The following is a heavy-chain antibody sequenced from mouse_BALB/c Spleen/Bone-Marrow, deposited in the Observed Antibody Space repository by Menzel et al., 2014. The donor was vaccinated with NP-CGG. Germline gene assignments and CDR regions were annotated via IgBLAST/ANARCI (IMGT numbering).Heavy chain of an antibody. V-gene: IGHV1-4*01. CDR1: GYTFTSYT. J-gene: IGHJ2*01. CDR3: GRGWLLP. Sequence: QVQLQQSGAELARPGASVKTSCKASGYTFTSYTMHWVKQRPGQGLEWIGYINPSSGYTNYNQKFKDKATLTADKSSSTASMQLSSLTSEHSAVYYSGRGWLLPWGQGTTLTVSS. D-gene: IGHD2-3*01. CDR2: INPSSGYT.